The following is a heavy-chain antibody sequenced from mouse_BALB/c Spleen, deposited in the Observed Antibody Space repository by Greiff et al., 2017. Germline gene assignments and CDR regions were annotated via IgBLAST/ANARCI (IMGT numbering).Heavy chain of an antibody. J-gene: IGHJ3*01. CDR1: GYSITSDYA. CDR3: ARYYYRGGFAY. Sequence: EVKLQESGPGLVKPSQSLSLTCTVTGYSITSDYAWNWIRQFPGNKLEWMGYISYSGSTSYNPSLKSRISITRDTSKNQFFLQLNSVTTEDTATYYCARYYYRGGFAYWGQGTLVTVSA. CDR2: ISYSGST. V-gene: IGHV3-2*02. D-gene: IGHD2-14*01.